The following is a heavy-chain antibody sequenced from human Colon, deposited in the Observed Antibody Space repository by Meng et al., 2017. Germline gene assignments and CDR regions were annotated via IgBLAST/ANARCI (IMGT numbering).Heavy chain of an antibody. J-gene: IGHJ5*02. Sequence: GGSLRLSCAASGFSLSGTWMSWVRQAPGKGLEWVANIRQDGSETHYVDSVKGRFTISRDNGRNSIYLQMNSLRADDTALYYCARDGGTDWFDPWGPGTLVTVSS. D-gene: IGHD1-1*01. CDR3: ARDGGTDWFDP. CDR2: IRQDGSET. CDR1: GFSLSGTW. V-gene: IGHV3-7*01.